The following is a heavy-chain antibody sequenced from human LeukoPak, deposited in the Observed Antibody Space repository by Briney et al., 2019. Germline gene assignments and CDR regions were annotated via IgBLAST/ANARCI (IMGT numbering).Heavy chain of an antibody. J-gene: IGHJ4*02. D-gene: IGHD6-13*01. Sequence: KTSETLSLTCTVSGGSISSSSYYWGWIRQPPGKGLEWITSIYSSGSTYYNPSLKSRVTISLDTSKNQFSPKLSSVTAADTAVYYCARDSSSSRPNFDYWGQGILVTVSS. V-gene: IGHV4-39*07. CDR1: GGSISSSSYY. CDR3: ARDSSSSRPNFDY. CDR2: IYSSGST.